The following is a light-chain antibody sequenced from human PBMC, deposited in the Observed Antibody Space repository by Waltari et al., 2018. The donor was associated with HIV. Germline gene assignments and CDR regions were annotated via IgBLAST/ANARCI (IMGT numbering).Light chain of an antibody. CDR2: DVS. V-gene: IGLV2-14*03. Sequence: QSALPHPASVSGAPAQSIPIPCTGTASDIGDYNYVSWYQQHPVTAPKLVIYDVSNGSSGISTRVSGAMSGTTALQTIDGLHAEVEAVYYGSSYTRSTRTTAWLFGGGTRLTVL. CDR3: SSYTRSTRTTAWL. J-gene: IGLJ2*01. CDR1: ASDIGDYNY.